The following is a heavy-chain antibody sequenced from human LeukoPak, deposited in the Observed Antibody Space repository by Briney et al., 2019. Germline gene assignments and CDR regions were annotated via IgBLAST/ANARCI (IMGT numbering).Heavy chain of an antibody. V-gene: IGHV4-34*01. D-gene: IGHD3-22*01. CDR2: INHSGST. CDR1: GGSFSGYY. CDR3: ASYYDSSGLDY. J-gene: IGHJ4*02. Sequence: NASETLSLTCAVYGGSFSGYYWSWIRQPPGKGLEWIGEINHSGSTNYNPSLKSRVTISVDTSKNQFSLKLSSVTAAGTAVYYCASYYDSSGLDYWGQGTLVTVSS.